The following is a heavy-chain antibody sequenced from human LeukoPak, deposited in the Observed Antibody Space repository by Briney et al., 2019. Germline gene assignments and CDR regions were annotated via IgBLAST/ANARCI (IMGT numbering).Heavy chain of an antibody. Sequence: SETLSLTCAVSGGSISTDNWWRWVRQPPGKGLEWIGEVYHRGSTNYNPSLKSRVTISVDKSKNQFSLKLSSVTAADTAVYYCAGRDYYDSRGYFDLWGRGTLVTVSS. CDR3: AGRDYYDSRGYFDL. D-gene: IGHD3-22*01. CDR1: GGSISTDNW. CDR2: VYHRGST. J-gene: IGHJ2*01. V-gene: IGHV4-4*02.